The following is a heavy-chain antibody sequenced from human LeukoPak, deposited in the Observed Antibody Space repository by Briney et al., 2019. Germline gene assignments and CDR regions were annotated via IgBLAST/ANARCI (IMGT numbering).Heavy chain of an antibody. CDR1: GFNFNAYA. D-gene: IGHD1-26*01. V-gene: IGHV3-30-3*01. Sequence: GGSLRLSCAASGFNFNAYAMHWVRQAPGKGLEWVAVISYDGSNKYYADSVKGRFTISRDNSKNTLYLQMNSLRAEDTAVYYCARGNSGSSPIDYWGQGTLVTVSS. J-gene: IGHJ4*02. CDR3: ARGNSGSSPIDY. CDR2: ISYDGSNK.